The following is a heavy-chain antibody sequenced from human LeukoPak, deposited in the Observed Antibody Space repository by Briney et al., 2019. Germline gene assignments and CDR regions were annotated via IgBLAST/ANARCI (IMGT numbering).Heavy chain of an antibody. Sequence: GGSLRLSCAASGFTFSSYSMNWVRQAPGKGLEWVSSIGGSSSSIYYADSVKGRFTISRDNAKNSLYLQMNSLRAEDTAVYYCARQPTEYSSRTGPDYWGQGTLVTVSS. V-gene: IGHV3-21*01. CDR1: GFTFSSYS. J-gene: IGHJ4*02. CDR3: ARQPTEYSSRTGPDY. CDR2: IGGSSSSI. D-gene: IGHD6-6*01.